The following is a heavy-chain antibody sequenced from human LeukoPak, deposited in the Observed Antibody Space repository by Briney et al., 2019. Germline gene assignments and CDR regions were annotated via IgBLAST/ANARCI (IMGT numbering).Heavy chain of an antibody. CDR1: GFTLSSYS. CDR3: ARLYCSSTSCHRMGSYYYGMDV. CDR2: ITNSNGYM. J-gene: IGHJ6*02. V-gene: IGHV3-21*01. D-gene: IGHD2-2*02. Sequence: GGSLRLSCAASGFTLSSYSMNWVRQAPGKGLEWVSSITNSNGYMYYADSVKGRFTISRDNAKNSLYLQMNSLRAEDTAVYYCARLYCSSTSCHRMGSYYYGMDVWGQGTTVTVSS.